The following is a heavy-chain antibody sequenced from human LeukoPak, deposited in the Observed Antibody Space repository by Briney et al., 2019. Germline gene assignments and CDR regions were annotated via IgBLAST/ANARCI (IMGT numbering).Heavy chain of an antibody. D-gene: IGHD6-25*01. V-gene: IGHV4-34*01. CDR3: ARGRRGYGGFYYYYYGMDV. CDR2: INHSGST. J-gene: IGHJ6*02. CDR1: GGSFSGYY. Sequence: PSETLSLTCAVYGGSFSGYYWSWIRQPPGKGLEWIGEINHSGSTNYNPSLKSRVTISVDTSKNQFSLKLSSVTAADTAVYYCARGRRGYGGFYYYYYGMDVWGQGTTVTVSS.